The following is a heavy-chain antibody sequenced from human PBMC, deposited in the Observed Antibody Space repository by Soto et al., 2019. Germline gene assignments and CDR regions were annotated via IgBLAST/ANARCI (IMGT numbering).Heavy chain of an antibody. CDR3: ARYYSSGWYGLFDY. CDR2: IYYSGST. CDR1: GGSISSYY. D-gene: IGHD6-19*01. J-gene: IGHJ4*02. Sequence: PSETLSLTCTVSGGSISSYYWSWIRQPPGKGLEWIGYIYYSGSTNYNPSLKSRVTISVDTSKNQFSLKLSSVTAADTAVYYCARYYSSGWYGLFDYWGQGTLVTAPQ. V-gene: IGHV4-59*01.